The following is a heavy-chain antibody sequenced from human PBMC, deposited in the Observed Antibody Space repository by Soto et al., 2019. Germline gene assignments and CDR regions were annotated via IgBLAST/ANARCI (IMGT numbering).Heavy chain of an antibody. CDR2: ISGSGGST. V-gene: IGHV3-23*01. CDR1: GFTFSSYA. CDR3: AKDPTYYYDSSGYRGPFDY. Sequence: PGGSLRLSCAASGFTFSSYAMSWVRQAPGKGLEWVSAISGSGGSTYYADSVKGRFTISRDNSKNTLYLQMNSLRAEDTAVYYCAKDPTYYYDSSGYRGPFDYWGQGTLVTVSS. J-gene: IGHJ4*02. D-gene: IGHD3-22*01.